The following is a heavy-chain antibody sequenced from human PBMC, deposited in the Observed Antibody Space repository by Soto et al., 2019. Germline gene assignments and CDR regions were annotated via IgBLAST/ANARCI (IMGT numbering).Heavy chain of an antibody. D-gene: IGHD3-22*01. CDR1: GFTFSADG. J-gene: IGHJ4*02. Sequence: VQLVQPGGGVVQPGRSLRLSCVASGFTFSADGMHWVRQAPGKGLEWVSAISSDGNKKDYGDSVKGRFTISRDNSKNTLYLQMNSLRAEDTAIYYCAKDWGVYDVSGDFSDDFDYWGQGTLVTVSS. CDR2: ISSDGNKK. V-gene: IGHV3-30*18. CDR3: AKDWGVYDVSGDFSDDFDY.